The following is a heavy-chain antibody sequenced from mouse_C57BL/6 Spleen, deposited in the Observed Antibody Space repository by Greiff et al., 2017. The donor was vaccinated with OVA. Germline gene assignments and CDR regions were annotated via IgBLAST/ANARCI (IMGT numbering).Heavy chain of an antibody. CDR3: TRDGDYVYAMDY. D-gene: IGHD2-4*01. Sequence: EVQGVESGEGLVKPGGSLKLSCAASGFTFSSYAMSWVRQTPEKRLEWVAYISSGGDYIYYADTVKGRFTISRDNARNTLYLQMSSLKSEDTAMYYCTRDGDYVYAMDYWGQGTSVTVSS. V-gene: IGHV5-9-1*02. CDR2: ISSGGDYI. J-gene: IGHJ4*01. CDR1: GFTFSSYA.